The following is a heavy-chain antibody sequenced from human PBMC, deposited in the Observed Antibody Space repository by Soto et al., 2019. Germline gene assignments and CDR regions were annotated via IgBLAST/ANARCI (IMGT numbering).Heavy chain of an antibody. CDR1: GGSISSYY. CDR3: ARSGNYDFWSGYPKINYFDY. D-gene: IGHD3-3*01. V-gene: IGHV4-59*01. CDR2: ICYSGST. Sequence: SETLSLTYTVSGGSISSYYWSWIRQPPGKGLEWIGYICYSGSTNYNPSLKSRVTISVDTSKNQFSLKLSSVTAADTAVYYCARSGNYDFWSGYPKINYFDYWGQGTLVTVSS. J-gene: IGHJ4*02.